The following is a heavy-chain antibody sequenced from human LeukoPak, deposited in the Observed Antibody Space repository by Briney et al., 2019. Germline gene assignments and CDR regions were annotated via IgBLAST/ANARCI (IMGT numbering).Heavy chain of an antibody. CDR2: INPNSGGT. Sequence: GASVKVSCKASGYTFTGYYMHWVRQAPGQGLEWMGWINPNSGGTNYAQKFQGRVTMTRDTSISTAYMELSGLRSDDTAVYYCAREGRSNYVRDWFDPWGQGTLVTVSS. V-gene: IGHV1-2*02. J-gene: IGHJ5*02. CDR1: GYTFTGYY. D-gene: IGHD4-11*01. CDR3: AREGRSNYVRDWFDP.